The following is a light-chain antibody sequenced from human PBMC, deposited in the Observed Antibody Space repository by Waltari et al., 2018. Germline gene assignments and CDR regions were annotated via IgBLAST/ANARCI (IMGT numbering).Light chain of an antibody. CDR3: QQSYTTPRT. Sequence: DSQMTQSPSSLSASVGDRVTLTCRASQSIGTYLNWYQHKPGRAPELLIYAASTLQGGVPSRFSGSGSETHFTLAISSLQREDFATYYCQQSYTTPRTFGQGTKVEIK. J-gene: IGKJ1*01. V-gene: IGKV1-39*01. CDR1: QSIGTY. CDR2: AAS.